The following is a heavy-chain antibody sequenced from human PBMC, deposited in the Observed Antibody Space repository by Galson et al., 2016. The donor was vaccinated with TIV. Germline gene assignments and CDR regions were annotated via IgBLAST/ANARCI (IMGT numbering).Heavy chain of an antibody. V-gene: IGHV2-5*02. Sequence: PALVKPTQTLTLTCTFSGFSLSTSGVAVGWIRQPPGKALEWLALIYWDDDKRYRPSLKSRLTITKDTPKNQVLLTVTNLDPEDTATYYCAHRRSVASAALDAFDIWGPGTVVTVSS. CDR3: AHRRSVASAALDAFDI. D-gene: IGHD2-2*01. J-gene: IGHJ3*02. CDR2: IYWDDDK. CDR1: GFSLSTSGVA.